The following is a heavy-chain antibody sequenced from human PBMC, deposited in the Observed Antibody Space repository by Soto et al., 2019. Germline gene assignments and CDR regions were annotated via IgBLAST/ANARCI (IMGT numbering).Heavy chain of an antibody. Sequence: QVQLVQSGAEVKKPGSSVKVSCKASGGTFSSYAISWVRQAPGQGLEWMGGIIPIFGTANYAQKFQCRVTITADESTSTAYMELSSLRSEDTAVYYCARDLSASQYYDSSGYCSCFDYWGQGTLVTVSS. CDR3: ARDLSASQYYDSSGYCSCFDY. CDR1: GGTFSSYA. V-gene: IGHV1-69*01. CDR2: IIPIFGTA. D-gene: IGHD3-22*01. J-gene: IGHJ4*02.